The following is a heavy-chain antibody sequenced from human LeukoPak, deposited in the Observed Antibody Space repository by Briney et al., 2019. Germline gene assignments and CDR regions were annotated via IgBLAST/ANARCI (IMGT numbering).Heavy chain of an antibody. Sequence: SETLSLTCTVSGGSISSYYWSWIRQPPGKGLEWIGYIYYSGSTNYNPSLKSRVTISVDTSKNQFSLNLSSVTAADTAVYYCARAYCSGGSCFFDYWGQGTLVTVSS. CDR1: GGSISSYY. D-gene: IGHD2-15*01. CDR2: IYYSGST. J-gene: IGHJ4*02. V-gene: IGHV4-59*01. CDR3: ARAYCSGGSCFFDY.